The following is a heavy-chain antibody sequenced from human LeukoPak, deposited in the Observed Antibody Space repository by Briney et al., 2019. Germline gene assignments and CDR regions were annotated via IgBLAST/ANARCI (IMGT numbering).Heavy chain of an antibody. CDR2: IYYSGST. CDR3: ARLLSIADAFDI. J-gene: IGHJ3*02. D-gene: IGHD2/OR15-2a*01. Sequence: SETLSLTCTVSGGSISSYYWGWIRQPPGKGLEWIGSIYYSGSTYYNPSLKSRVTISVDTSKNQFSLKLSSVTAADTAIYYCARLLSIADAFDIWGQGTMVTVSS. CDR1: GGSISSYY. V-gene: IGHV4-39*01.